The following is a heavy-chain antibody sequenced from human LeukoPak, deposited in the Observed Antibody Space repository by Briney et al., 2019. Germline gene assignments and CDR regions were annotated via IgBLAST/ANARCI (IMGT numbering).Heavy chain of an antibody. D-gene: IGHD2-2*01. CDR1: GFIFSSCA. CDR2: ISDSGSRT. J-gene: IGHJ4*02. CDR3: AKADCSDIGCYVKDY. V-gene: IGHV3-23*01. Sequence: PGGSLRLSCAASGFIFSSCAMNWVRQAPGKGLEWVSAISDSGSRTLYADSVKGRFTISRDNSKNTLHLQMNSLRAEDTAVYYCAKADCSDIGCYVKDYWGQGTLVTVSS.